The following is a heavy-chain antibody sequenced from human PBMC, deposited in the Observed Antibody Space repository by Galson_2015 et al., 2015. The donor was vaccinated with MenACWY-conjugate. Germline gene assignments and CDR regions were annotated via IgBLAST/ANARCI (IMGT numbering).Heavy chain of an antibody. V-gene: IGHV2-5*01. CDR3: AYRTHVTSVDF. D-gene: IGHD2-21*02. CDR2: VYWNDEK. CDR1: GLSLSSHAEL. J-gene: IGHJ4*02. Sequence: PALVKPTQTLTLTCTFSGLSLSSHAELVGWVRQPPGKAPEWLAFVYWNDEKRYSPSLRSRLTITKDTSRNQVVLTMTNMDPADTSIFYCAYRTHVTSVDFWGQGTLVTVSS.